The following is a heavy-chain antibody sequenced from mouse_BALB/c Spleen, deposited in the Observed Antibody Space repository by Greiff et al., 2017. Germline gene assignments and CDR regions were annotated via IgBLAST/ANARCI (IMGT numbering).Heavy chain of an antibody. CDR3: ARAGRDYFDY. Sequence: EVKLMESGGGLVQPGGSRKLSCAASGFTFSSFGMHWVRQAPEKGLEWVAYIRSGSSTIYYADTVKGRFTISRDNPKNTLFLQMTSLRSEDTAMYYCARAGRDYFDYWGQGTTLTVSS. CDR2: IRSGSSTI. D-gene: IGHD4-1*01. J-gene: IGHJ2*01. V-gene: IGHV5-17*02. CDR1: GFTFSSFG.